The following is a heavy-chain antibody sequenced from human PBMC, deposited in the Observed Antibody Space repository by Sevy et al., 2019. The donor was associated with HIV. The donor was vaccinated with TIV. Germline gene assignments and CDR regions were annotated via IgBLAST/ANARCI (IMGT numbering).Heavy chain of an antibody. CDR3: TRDLYGSGWFYFDY. D-gene: IGHD6-19*01. V-gene: IGHV3-49*04. J-gene: IGHJ4*02. CDR1: GFTFSDYA. Sequence: GGSLRLSCTASGFTFSDYAMSWVRQAPGKGLEWVGFIKTKTYGGTTEYAASVKGRFISTKDDSKNIAYLQMNSLKTEETAVYYCTRDLYGSGWFYFDYWGQGTLVTVSS. CDR2: IKTKTYGGTT.